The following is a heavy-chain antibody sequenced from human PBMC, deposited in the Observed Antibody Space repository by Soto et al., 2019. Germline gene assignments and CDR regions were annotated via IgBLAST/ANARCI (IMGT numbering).Heavy chain of an antibody. CDR1: GYSFATYW. D-gene: IGHD3-10*01. CDR3: ARHGSAFDF. Sequence: GESLKISCKGSGYSFATYWIGWVRQMPGKGLEWMGIIYPGDSDTKYSPSFQGQVIISVDKSISTAYLQWSSLQASDTTIYYCARHGSAFDFWGQGTMVTVSS. CDR2: IYPGDSDT. J-gene: IGHJ3*01. V-gene: IGHV5-51*01.